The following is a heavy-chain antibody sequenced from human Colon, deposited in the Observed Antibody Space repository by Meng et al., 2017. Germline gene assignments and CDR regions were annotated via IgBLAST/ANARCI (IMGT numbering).Heavy chain of an antibody. Sequence: QVQLQQWRLLKPSETLSLSCAVYDVSFNGNYWSWIRQSPGTGLEWIGEVNHSGDTNYNPSLKRQVIISADTSRNQFSLNLTSVTAADTAIYYCARGRFCSTSTCDLPTNNWFDPWGQGTLVTVSS. CDR2: VNHSGDT. CDR1: DVSFNGNY. CDR3: ARGRFCSTSTCDLPTNNWFDP. D-gene: IGHD2-2*01. J-gene: IGHJ5*02. V-gene: IGHV4-34*01.